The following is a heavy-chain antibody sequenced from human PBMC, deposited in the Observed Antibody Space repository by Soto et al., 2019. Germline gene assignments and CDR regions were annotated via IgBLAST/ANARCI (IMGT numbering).Heavy chain of an antibody. CDR3: ARAGENYGSGTFSPPLRYYFNS. Sequence: QVQLVQSGTEVKKPGASVKVSCKASGYTFTTHYMHWVRQAHGQGLEWMGIINPSGGRTTYALKFQGRVTMTSDTSTNTVYVELTSLRSEDTAIYFCARAGENYGSGTFSPPLRYYFNSWGQGTLVTVSS. CDR2: INPSGGRT. CDR1: GYTFTTHY. D-gene: IGHD3-10*01. V-gene: IGHV1-46*01. J-gene: IGHJ4*02.